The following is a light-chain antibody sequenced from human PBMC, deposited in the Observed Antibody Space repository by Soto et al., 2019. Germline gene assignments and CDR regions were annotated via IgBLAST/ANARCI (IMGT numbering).Light chain of an antibody. CDR2: GAS. Sequence: EVVMTQSPATLSVSPGEKATLSCRDSQSVSGNLVWYQQKPGQAPKLHIYGASARATGSPARFSGSGSGTQFTLTISSLQSEDFAVYYCQQYNNWPLTFGGGTKVEIK. CDR1: QSVSGN. V-gene: IGKV3-15*01. CDR3: QQYNNWPLT. J-gene: IGKJ4*01.